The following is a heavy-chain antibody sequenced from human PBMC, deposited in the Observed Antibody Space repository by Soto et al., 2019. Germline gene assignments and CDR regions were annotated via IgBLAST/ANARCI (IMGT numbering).Heavy chain of an antibody. CDR3: AALSLGYCISTTCPPDY. CDR2: IIPVFGRV. J-gene: IGHJ4*02. Sequence: QVQLVQSGAEVKKPGSSVKVSCKASGGSFNTYAISWVRQAPGQGLEWMGGIIPVFGRVSYAQNFQGRLTITADDSTSTAYMELSSLRSDDTAIYYCAALSLGYCISTTCPPDYWGQGTLVTVSS. CDR1: GGSFNTYA. V-gene: IGHV1-69*12. D-gene: IGHD2-2*01.